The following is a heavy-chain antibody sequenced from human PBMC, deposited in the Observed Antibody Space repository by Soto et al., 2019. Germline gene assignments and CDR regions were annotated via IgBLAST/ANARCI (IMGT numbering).Heavy chain of an antibody. D-gene: IGHD4-17*01. J-gene: IGHJ4*02. CDR2: INSDGSST. CDR3: ARMSNDYGDYLFDY. Sequence: GGSLRLSCAASGFTFSSYWMHWVRQAPGKGLVCVSRINSDGSSTSYADSVKGRFTISRDNAKNTLYLQMNSLRAEDTAVYYCARMSNDYGDYLFDYWGQGTLVTVSS. CDR1: GFTFSSYW. V-gene: IGHV3-74*01.